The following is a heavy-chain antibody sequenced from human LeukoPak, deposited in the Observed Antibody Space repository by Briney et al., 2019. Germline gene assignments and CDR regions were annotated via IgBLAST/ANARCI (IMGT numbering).Heavy chain of an antibody. V-gene: IGHV3-23*01. CDR2: ISGSGGST. Sequence: QTGGSLRLSCAASGFTFSSYAMSWVRQAPGKGLEWASAISGSGGSTYYADSVRGRFTISRDNSKNTLYLQMNTLRAGDTAVYSCAKNGCGYSSDYIDYWGQGTLVTVSS. D-gene: IGHD5-18*01. CDR1: GFTFSSYA. J-gene: IGHJ4*02. CDR3: AKNGCGYSSDYIDY.